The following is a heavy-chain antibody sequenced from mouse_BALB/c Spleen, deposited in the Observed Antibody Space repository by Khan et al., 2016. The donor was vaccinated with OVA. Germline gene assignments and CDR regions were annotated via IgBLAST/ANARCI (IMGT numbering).Heavy chain of an antibody. CDR2: IWAGGST. Sequence: QVQLKQSGPGLVAPSQRLSITCTVSGFSLTSYGVHWVRQPPGKGLEWLGVIWAGGSTNYNSALRSRLTINKDNSKSQVFLKMNNLQTDDTAMYCCARDLGSSHWYFDVGGAGTTVTVSS. CDR3: ARDLGSSHWYFDV. J-gene: IGHJ1*01. V-gene: IGHV2-9*02. D-gene: IGHD1-1*01. CDR1: GFSLTSYG.